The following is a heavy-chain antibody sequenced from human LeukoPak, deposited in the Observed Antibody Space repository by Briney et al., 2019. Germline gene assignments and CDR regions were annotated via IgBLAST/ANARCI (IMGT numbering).Heavy chain of an antibody. CDR3: AKDVGGSGGY. J-gene: IGHJ4*02. V-gene: IGHV3-23*01. D-gene: IGHD2-15*01. CDR2: IGGSGGYT. Sequence: GGSLRLSCAASGFIFSSYAMSWVRQAPGKGLEWVSAIGGSGGYTYYADSVKGRFTISRDNSKNTLYLQMTSLRAEDTALYYWAKDVGGSGGYWGQGTLVTV. CDR1: GFIFSSYA.